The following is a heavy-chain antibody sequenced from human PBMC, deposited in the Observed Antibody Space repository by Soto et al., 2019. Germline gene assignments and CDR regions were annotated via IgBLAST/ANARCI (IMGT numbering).Heavy chain of an antibody. CDR2: IYPGDSDT. CDR3: ARSVVVVPAADPLASFYYYYGMDV. J-gene: IGHJ6*02. V-gene: IGHV5-51*01. Sequence: GESLKISCKGSGYSFTSYWIGWVRQMPGKGLEWMGIIYPGDSDTRYSPSFQGQVTISADKSISTAYLQWSSLKASDTAMYYCARSVVVVPAADPLASFYYYYGMDVWGQGTTVTVSS. D-gene: IGHD2-2*01. CDR1: GYSFTSYW.